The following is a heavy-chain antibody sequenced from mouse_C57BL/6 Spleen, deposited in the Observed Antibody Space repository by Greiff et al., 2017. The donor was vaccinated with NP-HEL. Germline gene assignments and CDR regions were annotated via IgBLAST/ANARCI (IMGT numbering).Heavy chain of an antibody. D-gene: IGHD2-3*01. CDR2: INYDGSST. V-gene: IGHV5-16*01. Sequence: EVKLVESEGGLVQPGSSMKLSCTASGFTFSDYYMAWVRQVPEKGLEWVANINYDGSSTYYLDSLKSRFIISRDNAKNILYLQMSSLKSEDTATYYCARDDGYSLDYWGQGTTLTVSS. CDR3: ARDDGYSLDY. J-gene: IGHJ2*01. CDR1: GFTFSDYY.